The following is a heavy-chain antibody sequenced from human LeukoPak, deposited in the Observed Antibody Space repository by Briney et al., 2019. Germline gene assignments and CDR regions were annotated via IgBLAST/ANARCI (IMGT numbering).Heavy chain of an antibody. CDR2: VYYSGST. J-gene: IGHJ5*02. Sequence: PSETLSLTCNVSGDSLTSGAFYWAWIRQSPGKGLEWIGNVYYSGSTQYNPSRRGRVSISMDKTKNQFFLNLSSVSVTATAIYYCARRDYAAWFDPWGQGTLVTVSS. V-gene: IGHV4-39*01. CDR3: ARRDYAAWFDP. CDR1: GDSLTSGAFY. D-gene: IGHD4/OR15-4a*01.